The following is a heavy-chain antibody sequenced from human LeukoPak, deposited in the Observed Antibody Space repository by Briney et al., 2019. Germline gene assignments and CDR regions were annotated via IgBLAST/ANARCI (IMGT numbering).Heavy chain of an antibody. CDR1: GGSFSGYY. CDR2: INHSGST. V-gene: IGHV4-34*01. CDR3: ARGGYNSLDY. Sequence: PSETLSLTCAVYGGSFSGYYRSWIRQPPGKGLEWIGEINHSGSTNYNPSLKSRVTISVDTSKNQFSLKLSSVTAADTAVYYCARGGYNSLDYWGQGTLVTVSS. J-gene: IGHJ4*02. D-gene: IGHD1-1*01.